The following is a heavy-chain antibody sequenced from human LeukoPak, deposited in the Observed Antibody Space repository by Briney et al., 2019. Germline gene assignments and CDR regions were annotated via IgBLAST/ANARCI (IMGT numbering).Heavy chain of an antibody. CDR1: GGSITSHY. D-gene: IGHD3-22*01. J-gene: IGHJ4*02. V-gene: IGHV4-59*11. CDR3: ARGTYYYDSSGYWTQYFDY. Sequence: PSESLSLTCTVSGGSITSHYWSWIRQPPGKGLEWIGYISYSGSTNYNPSLTSRVTISIDTSKNQFSLKLSSVTAADTAVYYCARGTYYYDSSGYWTQYFDYWGQGTLVTVSS. CDR2: ISYSGST.